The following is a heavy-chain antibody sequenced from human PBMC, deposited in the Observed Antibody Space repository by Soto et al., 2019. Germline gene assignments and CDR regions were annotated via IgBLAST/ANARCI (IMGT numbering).Heavy chain of an antibody. V-gene: IGHV1-2*02. CDR3: ASAAVTGTAGLDF. CDR1: GYTFSGFY. J-gene: IGHJ4*02. Sequence: QVLLLQSGAEVKKPGASVKVSCKASGYTFSGFYMHWVRQAPGQGLEWMGWINPNRGGTKSAEKFQGRLTMTRDTSISTAYMELSRLTSDDTAVYYCASAAVTGTAGLDFWGQGTQVTVSS. D-gene: IGHD6-19*01. CDR2: INPNRGGT.